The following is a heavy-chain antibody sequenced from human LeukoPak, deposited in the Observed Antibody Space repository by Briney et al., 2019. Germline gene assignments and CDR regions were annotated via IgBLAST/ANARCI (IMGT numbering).Heavy chain of an antibody. J-gene: IGHJ4*02. CDR3: AKDKCSGVNRYKLDY. Sequence: GGSLRLSCAASGFTFSDYVMHWVRQAPGKGLEWVAVISYDGSNKYYADSVKGRFTISRDNSKNTLHLQMNSLRAEDTALYYCAKDKCSGVNRYKLDYWGQGTLVTVSS. CDR2: ISYDGSNK. CDR1: GFTFSDYV. V-gene: IGHV3-30*18. D-gene: IGHD2-15*01.